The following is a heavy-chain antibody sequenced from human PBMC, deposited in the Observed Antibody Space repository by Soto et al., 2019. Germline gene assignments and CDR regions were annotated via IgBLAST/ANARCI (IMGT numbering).Heavy chain of an antibody. CDR2: INAGNGNT. CDR3: ARVSGYYLPDY. D-gene: IGHD5-12*01. CDR1: DRTFSSYA. V-gene: IGHV1-3*01. J-gene: IGHJ4*02. Sequence: SVNVSCKGSDRTFSSYAIKQMRQAPGQRLEWMGWINAGNGNTKYSQKFQGRVTITRDTSASTAYMELSSLRSEDTAVYYCARVSGYYLPDYWGQGTLVTVSS.